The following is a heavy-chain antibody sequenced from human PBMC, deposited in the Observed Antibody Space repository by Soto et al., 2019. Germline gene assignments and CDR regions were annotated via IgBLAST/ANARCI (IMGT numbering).Heavy chain of an antibody. Sequence: QVQLVQSGAEVKKPGASVKVSCKASGYTFTSYAMHWVRQAPGQRPEWMGWINAGNGNTKYSQKFKGRVTTTRDTSASTAYMELSSLRSEDTAVYYCARDLATIGTLEYWGQGTLVTVSS. V-gene: IGHV1-3*01. CDR2: INAGNGNT. D-gene: IGHD5-12*01. J-gene: IGHJ4*02. CDR1: GYTFTSYA. CDR3: ARDLATIGTLEY.